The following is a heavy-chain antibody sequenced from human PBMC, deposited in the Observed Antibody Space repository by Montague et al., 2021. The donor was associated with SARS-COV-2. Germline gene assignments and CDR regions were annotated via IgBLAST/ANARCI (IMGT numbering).Heavy chain of an antibody. V-gene: IGHV3-11*01. CDR3: ARVAKLAAAGLWWFDP. J-gene: IGHJ5*02. CDR2: ISSSGSTI. CDR1: GFTFSDYY. Sequence: SLRLSCAASGFTFSDYYMSWIRQAPGKGLEWISYISSSGSTIYYADSVKGRFTISRGNAKNSLYLQMNSLRAEDTAVYYCARVAKLAAAGLWWFDPWGQGTLVTVSS. D-gene: IGHD6-13*01.